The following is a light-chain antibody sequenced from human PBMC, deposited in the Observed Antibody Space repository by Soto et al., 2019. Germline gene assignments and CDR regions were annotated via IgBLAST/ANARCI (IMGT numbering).Light chain of an antibody. V-gene: IGKV3-15*01. CDR2: GAS. CDR3: QQYNNWPLYT. Sequence: EIVMTQSPATLSVSPGERATLSCRASQSVSSNLAWYRQKPGQAPRLLIYGASTRATGVPARFSGSGSGTVFTPTISSLQSEDFAVYFCQQYNNWPLYTFGQGTKLEIK. CDR1: QSVSSN. J-gene: IGKJ2*01.